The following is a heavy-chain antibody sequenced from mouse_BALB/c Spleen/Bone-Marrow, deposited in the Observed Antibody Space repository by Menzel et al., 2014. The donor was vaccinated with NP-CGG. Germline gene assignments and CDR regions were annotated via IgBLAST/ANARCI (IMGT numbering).Heavy chain of an antibody. Sequence: EVKLMESGGGLVKPGGSLKLSCAASGFTFSSYTMSWVRQTPEKRLEWVATISSGGSYTYYPDSVKGRFTISRDNAKXTLYLQMSSLKSEDTAMYYCTRDPYYYGSSYAMDYWGQGTPVTVSS. D-gene: IGHD1-1*01. CDR1: GFTFSSYT. CDR2: ISSGGSYT. V-gene: IGHV5-6-4*01. J-gene: IGHJ4*01. CDR3: TRDPYYYGSSYAMDY.